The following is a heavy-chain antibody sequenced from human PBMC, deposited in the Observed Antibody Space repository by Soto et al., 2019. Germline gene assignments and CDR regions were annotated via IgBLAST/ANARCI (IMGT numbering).Heavy chain of an antibody. V-gene: IGHV3-23*01. J-gene: IGHJ4*02. CDR1: GFTFSAYA. CDR2: FSSSGGST. D-gene: IGHD3-22*01. CDR3: NTDPVTMIVVVPSSG. Sequence: GGSLRLSCAASGFTFSAYAMNWVRQAPGKGLEWVSGFSSSGGSTYYADSVKGRFTISRDNSKTTLYLQMNSLRDEDTAVYYCNTDPVTMIVVVPSSGWGQGTLVTVSS.